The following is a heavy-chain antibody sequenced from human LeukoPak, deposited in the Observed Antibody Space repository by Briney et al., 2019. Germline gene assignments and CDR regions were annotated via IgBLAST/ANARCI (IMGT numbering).Heavy chain of an antibody. CDR2: ISYGVNSE. J-gene: IGHJ4*02. V-gene: IGHV3-30*18. CDR3: AKDRSTYDILTGYQDN. Sequence: GRSLRLSCAASGFTISSYGMHWVRQAPGKGLEWVAVISYGVNSEYYADSVKGRFTISRDKSKNTLYLQMNSLRAEDTAVYYCAKDRSTYDILTGYQDNWGQGTLVTVSS. CDR1: GFTISSYG. D-gene: IGHD3-9*01.